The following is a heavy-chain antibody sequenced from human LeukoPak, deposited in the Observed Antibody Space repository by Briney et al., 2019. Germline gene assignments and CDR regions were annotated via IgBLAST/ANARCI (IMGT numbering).Heavy chain of an antibody. Sequence: PSETLSLTCAVYGGSFSGYYWSWIGQPPGKGLEWIGEINHSGSTNYNPSLKSRVTISVDTSKNQFSLKLSSVTAADTAVYYCARRVGTMVRGVIRTRNWFDPWGQGTLVTVSS. J-gene: IGHJ5*02. V-gene: IGHV4-34*01. CDR2: INHSGST. CDR1: GGSFSGYY. D-gene: IGHD3-10*01. CDR3: ARRVGTMVRGVIRTRNWFDP.